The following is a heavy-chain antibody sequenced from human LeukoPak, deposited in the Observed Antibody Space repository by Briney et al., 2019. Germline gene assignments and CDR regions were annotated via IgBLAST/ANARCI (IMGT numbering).Heavy chain of an antibody. Sequence: SETLSLTCTVSGGSISSYYWSWIRQPAGKGLEWIGRIYTSGSTDYNPSLKSRVTMSVDTSKNQFSLKLSSVIAADTAVYYCARGTYGSGSYSHFDYWGQGTLVTVSS. J-gene: IGHJ4*02. V-gene: IGHV4-4*07. D-gene: IGHD3-10*01. CDR3: ARGTYGSGSYSHFDY. CDR2: IYTSGST. CDR1: GGSISSYY.